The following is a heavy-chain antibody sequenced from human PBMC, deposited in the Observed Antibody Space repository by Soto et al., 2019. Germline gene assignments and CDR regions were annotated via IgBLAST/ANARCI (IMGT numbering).Heavy chain of an antibody. CDR2: ISYDGSNK. D-gene: IGHD1-7*01. Sequence: GSLRLSCAASGFTFSSYAMHWVRQAPGKGLEWVAVISYDGSNKYYADSVKGRFTISRDNSKNTLYLQMNSLRAEDTAVYYCARGELPLYNWFDPWGQGTLVTVSS. J-gene: IGHJ5*02. CDR1: GFTFSSYA. CDR3: ARGELPLYNWFDP. V-gene: IGHV3-30-3*01.